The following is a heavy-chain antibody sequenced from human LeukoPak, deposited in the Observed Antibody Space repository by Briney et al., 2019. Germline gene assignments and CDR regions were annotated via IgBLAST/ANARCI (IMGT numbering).Heavy chain of an antibody. CDR2: ISYSGNT. Sequence: SETLSLTCTVSGDSISSSSYYWGWIRQPPGKGLEWIGSISYSGNTYYNPSLKSRVTISVDTSKNQFSLKLSSVAAADTAVYYCARDQSGWFDPWGQGTLVTVSS. V-gene: IGHV4-39*07. CDR3: ARDQSGWFDP. J-gene: IGHJ5*02. D-gene: IGHD3-10*01. CDR1: GDSISSSSYY.